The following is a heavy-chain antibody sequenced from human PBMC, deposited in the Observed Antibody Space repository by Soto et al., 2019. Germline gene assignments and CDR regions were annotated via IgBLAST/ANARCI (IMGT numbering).Heavy chain of an antibody. CDR1: GGTFSSYA. J-gene: IGHJ6*02. Sequence: QVQLVQSGAEVKKPGSSVKVSCKASGGTFSSYAISWVRQAPGQGLEWMGGIIPIFGTANYAQKFQGRVTITADESTSTAYMELSSLRSEDTAVYYCARVRRYYASGSYYENYYYYGMDVWGQGTTVTVSS. V-gene: IGHV1-69*01. CDR3: ARVRRYYASGSYYENYYYYGMDV. D-gene: IGHD3-10*01. CDR2: IIPIFGTA.